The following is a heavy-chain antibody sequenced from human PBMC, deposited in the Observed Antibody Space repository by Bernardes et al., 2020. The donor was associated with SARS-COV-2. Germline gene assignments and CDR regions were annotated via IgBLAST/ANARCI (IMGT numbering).Heavy chain of an antibody. J-gene: IGHJ4*02. Sequence: GESLKISCKGSGYRFSNYWIAWVRQMPGKGLEWMGIIYPGDSDTRYSPSFQGQVTISADKSTSTAYLQWSSLKASDTAMYYCATHAAGDSPGRDAFWGQGTLVTVSS. CDR3: ATHAAGDSPGRDAF. CDR2: IYPGDSDT. D-gene: IGHD2-21*02. V-gene: IGHV5-51*01. CDR1: GYRFSNYW.